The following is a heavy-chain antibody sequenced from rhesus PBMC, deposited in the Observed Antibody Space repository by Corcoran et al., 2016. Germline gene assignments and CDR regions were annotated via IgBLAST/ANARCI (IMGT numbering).Heavy chain of an antibody. CDR2: IYGSGGST. J-gene: IGHJ2*01. V-gene: IGHV4S14*01. CDR1: GYSISSGYY. D-gene: IGHD5-42*01. Sequence: QVQLQESGPGLVKPSETLSLTCAVSGYSISSGYYWGWIRQPPGKGLEWIGSIYGSGGSTYLNPSHKRRVTVSVDTAKRQVSLKLSAVTGADTAVDYCARVGSSWSEWDTVGTEWYFDLWGPGTPITISS. CDR3: ARVGSSWSEWDTVGTEWYFDL.